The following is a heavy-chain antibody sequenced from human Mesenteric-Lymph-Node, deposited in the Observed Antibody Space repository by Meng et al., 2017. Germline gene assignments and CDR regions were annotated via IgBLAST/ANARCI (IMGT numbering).Heavy chain of an antibody. V-gene: IGHV4-34*01. CDR3: ARDRTGFDY. CDR1: GGSFSGYY. D-gene: IGHD1-14*01. Sequence: SETLSLTCAVYGGSFSGYYWSWIRQPPGKGLEWIGEINHSGSTNYNPSLKSRVTISVDTSKNQFSLKLSSVTAADTAVYYCARDRTGFDYWGQGTLVTVSS. CDR2: INHSGST. J-gene: IGHJ4*02.